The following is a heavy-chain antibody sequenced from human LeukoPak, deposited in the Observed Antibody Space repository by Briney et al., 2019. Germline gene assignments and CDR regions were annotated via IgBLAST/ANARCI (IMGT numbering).Heavy chain of an antibody. V-gene: IGHV3-21*01. CDR3: ARDPKPGGYSYDKGGWFDP. CDR1: GFTFRSYS. D-gene: IGHD5-18*01. CDR2: ISSSSSYI. Sequence: GGSLRLSCAASGFTFRSYSMNWVRQAPGKGLEWVSSISSSSSYIYYADSVKRRFTISRDNANNSLYLQMNRLRAEHTAVYYCARDPKPGGYSYDKGGWFDPWGQGTLVTVSS. J-gene: IGHJ5*02.